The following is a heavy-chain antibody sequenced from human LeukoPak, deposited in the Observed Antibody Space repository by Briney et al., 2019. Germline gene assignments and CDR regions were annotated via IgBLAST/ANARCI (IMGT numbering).Heavy chain of an antibody. J-gene: IGHJ4*02. Sequence: GASVKVSCKASGYTFTSYDINWVRQATGQGLEWMGWINPNSGGTNYAQKFQGRVTMTRDTSISTAYMELSRLRSDDTAVYYCARAYGAVAGSPYYFDYWGQGTLVTVSS. CDR3: ARAYGAVAGSPYYFDY. D-gene: IGHD6-19*01. CDR2: INPNSGGT. CDR1: GYTFTSYD. V-gene: IGHV1-2*02.